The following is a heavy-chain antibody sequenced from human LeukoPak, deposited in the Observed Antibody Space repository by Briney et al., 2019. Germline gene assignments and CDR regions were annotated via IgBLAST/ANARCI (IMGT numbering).Heavy chain of an antibody. CDR2: ISTDGSTT. CDR3: ARDFSPSMFDY. J-gene: IGHJ4*02. V-gene: IGHV3-74*01. Sequence: GGSLRLSCAPSGFTFSSYWMHWVRHVPGKGLVWVSRISTDGSTTGYADSVKGRFTISRDNAKNTLYLQMKSLRDEDTAVYYCARDFSPSMFDYWGQGTLVTVTS. D-gene: IGHD2/OR15-2a*01. CDR1: GFTFSSYW.